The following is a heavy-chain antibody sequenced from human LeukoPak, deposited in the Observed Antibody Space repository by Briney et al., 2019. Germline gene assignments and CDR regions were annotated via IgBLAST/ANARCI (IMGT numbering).Heavy chain of an antibody. CDR2: IKEDGSEK. Sequence: GGSLRLSCAASGFTFSSYWMGWVRQAPGKGLEWVANIKEDGSEKYYVGSVKGRFTISRDNAKNSLYLQMNSLRAEDTAVYYCAELGITMIGGVWGKGTTVTISS. CDR1: GFTFSSYW. V-gene: IGHV3-7*01. J-gene: IGHJ6*04. CDR3: AELGITMIGGV. D-gene: IGHD3-10*02.